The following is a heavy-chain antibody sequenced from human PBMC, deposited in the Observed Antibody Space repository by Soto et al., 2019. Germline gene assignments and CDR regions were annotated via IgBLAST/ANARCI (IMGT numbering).Heavy chain of an antibody. CDR2: IIPIFGTA. J-gene: IGHJ6*02. CDR1: GGTFSSYA. CDR3: AADPLYCSSISCYQLNRYYYYGMDV. V-gene: IGHV1-69*13. Sequence: SVKVSCKASGGTFSSYAISWVRQAPGQGLEWMGGIIPIFGTANYAQKFQGRVTITADESTSTAYMELSSLRSEETAVYYCAADPLYCSSISCYQLNRYYYYGMDVWGQGTTVTVSS. D-gene: IGHD2-2*01.